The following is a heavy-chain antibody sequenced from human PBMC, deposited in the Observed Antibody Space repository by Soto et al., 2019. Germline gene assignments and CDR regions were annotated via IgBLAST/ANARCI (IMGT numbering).Heavy chain of an antibody. CDR1: GGSISSGDYY. Sequence: QVQLQESGPGLVKPSQTLSLTCTVSGGSISSGDYYWSWIRQPPGKGLEWIGYIYYSGSTYYNPSLKSRVTISVDTSKNQFSLKLSSVTAADTAVYYCARVLHSSGYYYGDAFDIWGQGTMVTVSS. D-gene: IGHD3-22*01. CDR2: IYYSGST. CDR3: ARVLHSSGYYYGDAFDI. V-gene: IGHV4-30-4*01. J-gene: IGHJ3*02.